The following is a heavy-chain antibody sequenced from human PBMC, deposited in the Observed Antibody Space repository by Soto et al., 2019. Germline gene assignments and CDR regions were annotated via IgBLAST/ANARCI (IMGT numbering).Heavy chain of an antibody. CDR3: ARDSGANCSSTSCYYYYGMDV. Sequence: EVQLVESGGGLIQPGGSLRLSCAASGFTVSSNYMSWVRQAPGKGLEWVSVIYSGGSTYYADSVKGRFTISRDNSKNTLYLQMNSLRAEDTAVYYCARDSGANCSSTSCYYYYGMDVWGQGTTVTVSS. J-gene: IGHJ6*02. CDR2: IYSGGST. D-gene: IGHD2-2*01. CDR1: GFTVSSNY. V-gene: IGHV3-53*01.